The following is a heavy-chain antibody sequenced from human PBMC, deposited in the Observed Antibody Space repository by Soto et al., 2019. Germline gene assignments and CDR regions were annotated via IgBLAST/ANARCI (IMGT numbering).Heavy chain of an antibody. V-gene: IGHV4-4*02. Sequence: SETLSLTCGVSGGSISSRYLWSWVRQYPGKGLEWIGEIYHSGSTNYNPSRQSRVTISVDKSKNQFFLKLSPVTAADTAVYYCARLRIATNNYKWFDPWGQGTLVTVSS. CDR2: IYHSGST. CDR3: ARLRIATNNYKWFDP. D-gene: IGHD2-21*01. CDR1: GGSISSRYL. J-gene: IGHJ5*02.